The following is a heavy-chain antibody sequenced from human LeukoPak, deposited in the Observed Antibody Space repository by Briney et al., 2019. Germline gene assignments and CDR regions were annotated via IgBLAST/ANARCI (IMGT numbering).Heavy chain of an antibody. J-gene: IGHJ4*02. D-gene: IGHD4-11*01. V-gene: IGHV3-43*02. Sequence: GGSLRLSCAASGFTFDDYAMHWVRQAPGKGLEWVSLISGDGGSTYYADSVKGRFTISRDNSKNSLYLQMNSLRAEDTAVYYCARSNRPGDYSFDYWGQGTLVTVSS. CDR3: ARSNRPGDYSFDY. CDR2: ISGDGGST. CDR1: GFTFDDYA.